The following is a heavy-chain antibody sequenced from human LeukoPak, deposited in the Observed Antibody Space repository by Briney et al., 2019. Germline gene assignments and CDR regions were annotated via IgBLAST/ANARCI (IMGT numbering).Heavy chain of an antibody. CDR2: VYNSGFT. Sequence: SETLSLTCTVSGGFTSPYKWSWIRQPPGKGLEWIGFVYNSGFTRYNPSLKSRLTISVDTSKNQFSLKLTSVTAADTAVYYCARDGLYCTNGVCSSDIWGQGTLVTVSS. J-gene: IGHJ3*02. CDR3: ARDGLYCTNGVCSSDI. D-gene: IGHD2-8*01. CDR1: GGFTSPYK. V-gene: IGHV4-4*08.